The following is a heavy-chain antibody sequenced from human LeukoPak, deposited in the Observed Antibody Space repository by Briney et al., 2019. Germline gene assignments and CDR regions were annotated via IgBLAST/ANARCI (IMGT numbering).Heavy chain of an antibody. V-gene: IGHV3-23*01. CDR1: GISFSDYA. Sequence: PGGFLRLSCAASGISFSDYAISWVRQAPGKGLEWVSVISGSGGTTYYADSVKGRFTISSNNTRYTLFLQMNRMQVDDTAAYYCAKDARRYSGWYFYDRGGQGTLVTVSA. J-gene: IGHJ5*02. CDR3: AKDARRYSGWYFYDR. CDR2: ISGSGGTT. D-gene: IGHD6-19*01.